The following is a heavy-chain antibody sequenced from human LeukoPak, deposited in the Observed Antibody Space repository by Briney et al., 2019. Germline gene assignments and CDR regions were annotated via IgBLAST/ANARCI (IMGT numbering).Heavy chain of an antibody. CDR3: ARMSRSNGPFDY. CDR2: IDWDDDK. J-gene: IGHJ4*02. D-gene: IGHD3-10*01. CDR1: GFSHSTNGMR. Sequence: SGPTLVEPTQTLTLTCTFSGFSHSTNGMRVNWIRQPPGKALEWLARIDWDDDKFYSTSLKTRLTISKDTSRDQVVLTMTNMDPVDTATYYCARMSRSNGPFDYWGQGTLVTVSS. V-gene: IGHV2-70*04.